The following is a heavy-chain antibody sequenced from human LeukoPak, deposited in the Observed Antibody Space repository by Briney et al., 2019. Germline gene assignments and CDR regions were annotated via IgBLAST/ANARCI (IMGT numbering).Heavy chain of an antibody. V-gene: IGHV3-30-3*01. CDR2: ISSDGTTE. J-gene: IGHJ4*02. CDR3: ARELVTSSY. D-gene: IGHD4-23*01. Sequence: PGGSLRLSCAGSGFTFASYAVHWVRQAPGKRLEWVAFISSDGTTEHYRDSVKGRFTLSRDNSKNTVSLQMNSLGTEDTAVYYCARELVTSSYWGQGTLVTVSS. CDR1: GFTFASYA.